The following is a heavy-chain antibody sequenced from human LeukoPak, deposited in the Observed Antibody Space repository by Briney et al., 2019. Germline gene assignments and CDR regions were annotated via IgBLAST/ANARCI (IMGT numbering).Heavy chain of an antibody. CDR2: ISSSSSYI. Sequence: PGGSLRLSCAASGFTFSSYSMNWVRQAPGKGLEWVSSISSSSSYIYYADSVKGRFTISRDNAKKSLYLQMNSLGVEDTAVYYCARAYSERYGLGYYYMDVWGKGTTVTVSS. V-gene: IGHV3-21*01. CDR1: GFTFSSYS. D-gene: IGHD1-26*01. J-gene: IGHJ6*03. CDR3: ARAYSERYGLGYYYMDV.